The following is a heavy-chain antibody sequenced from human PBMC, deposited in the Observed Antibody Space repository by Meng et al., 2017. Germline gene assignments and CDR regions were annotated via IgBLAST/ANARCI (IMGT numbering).Heavy chain of an antibody. Sequence: SETLSLTCAVYGGSFSGYYWSWIRQPPGKGLEGIGKINHSGSTNYNPSLKSRVTLSVDTSKNQFSLKLSSVTAADTAVYYCARVLLWFGEFQNWFDPWGQGTLVTVSS. CDR2: INHSGST. CDR1: GGSFSGYY. V-gene: IGHV4-34*01. J-gene: IGHJ5*02. D-gene: IGHD3-10*01. CDR3: ARVLLWFGEFQNWFDP.